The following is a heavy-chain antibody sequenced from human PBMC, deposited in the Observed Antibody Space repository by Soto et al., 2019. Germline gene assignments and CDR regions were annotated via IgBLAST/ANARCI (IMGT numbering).Heavy chain of an antibody. J-gene: IGHJ4*02. D-gene: IGHD5-12*01. CDR2: IYYSGST. Sequence: SETLSLTCTVSGGSISSYYWSWIRQPPGKGLEWIGYIYYSGSTNYNPSLKSRVTISVDTSKNQFSLKLSSVTAADTAVYYCARVEYVDIVATTQYYFDYWGQGTLVTVSS. CDR3: ARVEYVDIVATTQYYFDY. CDR1: GGSISSYY. V-gene: IGHV4-59*01.